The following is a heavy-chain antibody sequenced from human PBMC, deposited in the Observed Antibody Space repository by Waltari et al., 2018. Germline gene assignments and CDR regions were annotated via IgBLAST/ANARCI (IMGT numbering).Heavy chain of an antibody. CDR2: IVVGSGKT. CDR3: AAWRGIAARKPLYMDV. Sequence: QMQLVQSGPEVKKPGTSVKVSCKASGFTFTSSAMQWVRQARGQRLEWIGWIVVGSGKTNHAQKFKERVTITRDMSTSTAYMELSSLRSEDTAVYYCAAWRGIAARKPLYMDVWGKGTTVTISS. V-gene: IGHV1-58*02. D-gene: IGHD6-6*01. CDR1: GFTFTSSA. J-gene: IGHJ6*03.